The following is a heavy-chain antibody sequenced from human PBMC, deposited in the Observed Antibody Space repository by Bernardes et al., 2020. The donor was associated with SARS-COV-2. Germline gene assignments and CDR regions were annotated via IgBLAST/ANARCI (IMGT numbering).Heavy chain of an antibody. J-gene: IGHJ6*02. Sequence: GGSLRLSCAASGFTFSSYAMSWVRQAPGKGLEWVSAISGSGGSTYYADSVKGRFTISRDNSKNTLYLQMNSLRAEDTAVYYCAKDRSDVVVPDGMDVWGQGTTVTVSS. V-gene: IGHV3-23*01. CDR2: ISGSGGST. CDR3: AKDRSDVVVPDGMDV. CDR1: GFTFSSYA. D-gene: IGHD2-2*01.